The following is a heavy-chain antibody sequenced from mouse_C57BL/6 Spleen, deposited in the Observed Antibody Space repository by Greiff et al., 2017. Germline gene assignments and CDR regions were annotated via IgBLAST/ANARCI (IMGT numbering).Heavy chain of an antibody. CDR3: ALYYGSSYAMDY. CDR1: GYTFTDYN. Sequence: VQLQQSGAELVKPGASVKIPCKASGYTFTDYNMDWVKQSHGKSLEWIGDINPNNGGTIYNQKFKGKATLTVDKSSSTAYMELRSLTSEDTAVYYCALYYGSSYAMDYWGQGTSVTVSS. J-gene: IGHJ4*01. CDR2: INPNNGGT. V-gene: IGHV1-18*01. D-gene: IGHD1-1*01.